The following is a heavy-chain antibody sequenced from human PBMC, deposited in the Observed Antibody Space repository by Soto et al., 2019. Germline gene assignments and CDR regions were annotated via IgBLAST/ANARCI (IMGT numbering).Heavy chain of an antibody. Sequence: SETLSLTCAVYGGSFSGYYWSWIRQPPGKGLEWIGEINHSGSTNYNPSLKSRVTISVDTSKNQFSLKLSSVTAADTAVYYCARGGVKTEGGYNWFDPWGQGTLVTVSS. CDR1: GGSFSGYY. CDR3: ARGGVKTEGGYNWFDP. CDR2: INHSGST. V-gene: IGHV4-34*01. J-gene: IGHJ5*02. D-gene: IGHD1-26*01.